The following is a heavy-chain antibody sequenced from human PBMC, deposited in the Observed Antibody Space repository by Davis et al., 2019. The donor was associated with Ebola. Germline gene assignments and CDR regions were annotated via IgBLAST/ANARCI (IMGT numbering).Heavy chain of an antibody. CDR2: IIPIFGTA. D-gene: IGHD2-2*01. J-gene: IGHJ3*02. CDR3: ARNLGYCSSTSCPAAFDI. CDR1: GGTFSSYA. Sequence: SVTVSCKASGGTFSSYAISWVRQAPGQGLEWMGGIIPIFGTANYAQKFQGRVTITADESTSTAYMELRSLRSDDTAVYYCARNLGYCSSTSCPAAFDIWGQGTMVTVSS. V-gene: IGHV1-69*13.